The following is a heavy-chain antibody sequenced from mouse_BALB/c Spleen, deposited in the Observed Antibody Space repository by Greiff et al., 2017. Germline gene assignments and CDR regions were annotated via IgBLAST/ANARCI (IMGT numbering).Heavy chain of an antibody. CDR1: GFTFSSYT. J-gene: IGHJ3*01. CDR2: ISNGGGST. D-gene: IGHD4-1*01. V-gene: IGHV5-12-2*01. Sequence: EVKLMESGGGLVQPGGSLKLSCEASGFTFSSYTLSWVRQTPEKRLEWVAYISNGGGSTYYPDTVKGRFTISRDNAKNTLYLQMSSLKSEDTAMYYCARLRLTGPFAYWGQGTLVTVSA. CDR3: ARLRLTGPFAY.